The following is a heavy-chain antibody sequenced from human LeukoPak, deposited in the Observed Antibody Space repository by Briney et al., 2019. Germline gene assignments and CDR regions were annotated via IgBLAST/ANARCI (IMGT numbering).Heavy chain of an antibody. J-gene: IGHJ4*02. Sequence: SGTLSLTCTVSGGSISSGGYYWSWIRQHPGKGLEWIWYIDYSGSTYYNPSLKSRVTISVDTSKIQFSLKLSSVTAADTAVYYCARGKSSGWYYFDYWGQGTLVTVSS. V-gene: IGHV4-31*03. CDR1: GGSISSGGYY. CDR3: ARGKSSGWYYFDY. D-gene: IGHD6-19*01. CDR2: IDYSGST.